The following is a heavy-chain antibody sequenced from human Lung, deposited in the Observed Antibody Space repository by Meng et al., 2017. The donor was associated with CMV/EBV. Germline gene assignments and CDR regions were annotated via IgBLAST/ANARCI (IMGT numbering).Heavy chain of an antibody. V-gene: IGHV4-59*08. J-gene: IGHJ4*02. CDR1: GGSISTYY. CDR2: NYYSGST. Sequence: LPESGPGLVKPSETLSLTCAVSGGSISTYYWSWIRQSPGKGLEWIGNNYYSGSTNYTPSLASRVTISVDSSKNQFSLKLSSVTAADTAVYYCARHQNGGTYPLDYWGQGTLVTVSS. D-gene: IGHD3-16*02. CDR3: ARHQNGGTYPLDY.